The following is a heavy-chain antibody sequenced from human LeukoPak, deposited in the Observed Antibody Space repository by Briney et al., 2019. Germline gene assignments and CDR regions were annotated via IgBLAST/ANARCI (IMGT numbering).Heavy chain of an antibody. Sequence: SETLSLTCTVSGGSIRSSYYYWGWIRRPPGKGLEWIGSIYDSGSTYYNPSLKSRVTIPVDTSKNQFSLKLNSVTAADTAVYYCARGGYDYGYYFDSWGQGTLVTVSS. CDR1: GGSIRSSYYY. V-gene: IGHV4-39*01. D-gene: IGHD5-12*01. CDR2: IYDSGST. J-gene: IGHJ4*02. CDR3: ARGGYDYGYYFDS.